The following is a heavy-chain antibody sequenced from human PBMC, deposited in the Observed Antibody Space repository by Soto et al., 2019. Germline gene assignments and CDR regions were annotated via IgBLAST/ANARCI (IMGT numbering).Heavy chain of an antibody. Sequence: QVQLQESGPGLVKPSQTLSLTCTVSDDSITSRNYYWNWIRQPPGKGLESIGYIHYSGNTYYNPSLNSRVIISLDTSNNQFSLKLNSVTAADTAVYYCARTYSDGYDSWGRGTLVTVSS. V-gene: IGHV4-30-4*01. J-gene: IGHJ5*02. CDR1: DDSITSRNYY. CDR2: IHYSGNT. D-gene: IGHD2-21*01. CDR3: ARTYSDGYDS.